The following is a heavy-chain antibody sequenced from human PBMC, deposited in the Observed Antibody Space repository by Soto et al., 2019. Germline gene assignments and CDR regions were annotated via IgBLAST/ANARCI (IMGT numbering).Heavy chain of an antibody. V-gene: IGHV3-23*01. Sequence: LRLSCAASGFSFNSYAMSWVRQAPGKGLEWVSAISGSGDNTYYADSVKGRFTISRDNSKNTLYLQMNSLRAEDTAVYYCAKEDNYGFYYYYGMDVWGQGTTVTVSS. D-gene: IGHD5-18*01. CDR3: AKEDNYGFYYYYGMDV. CDR2: ISGSGDNT. J-gene: IGHJ6*02. CDR1: GFSFNSYA.